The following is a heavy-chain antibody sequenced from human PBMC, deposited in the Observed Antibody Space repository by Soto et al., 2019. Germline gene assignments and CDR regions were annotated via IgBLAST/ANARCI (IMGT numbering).Heavy chain of an antibody. CDR3: AKETHSRGYGSYFDY. CDR2: ISEGGNMK. D-gene: IGHD3-22*01. J-gene: IGHJ4*02. CDR1: GFTFISHG. Sequence: LIHSCAASGFTFISHGMHLVRQAPGKGLEWVAVISEGGNMKFYADSVMGRFTISRDNSKNTLYLQMNSLRPEDTALYYCAKETHSRGYGSYFDYWGQGTPVTV. V-gene: IGHV3-30*18.